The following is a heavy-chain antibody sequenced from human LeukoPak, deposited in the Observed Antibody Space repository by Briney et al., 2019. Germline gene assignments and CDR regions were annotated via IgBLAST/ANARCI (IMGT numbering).Heavy chain of an antibody. CDR2: IWYDGSNK. CDR1: GFTFSSYG. CDR3: AREEMATNHFDY. J-gene: IGHJ4*02. V-gene: IGHV3-33*01. Sequence: PGGSLRLSCAASGFTFSSYGMHWVRQAPGKGLEWVAVIWYDGSNKYYADSVKGRFTISRDNSKNSLYLQMNSLRAEDTAVYYCAREEMATNHFDYWGQGTLVTVSS. D-gene: IGHD5-24*01.